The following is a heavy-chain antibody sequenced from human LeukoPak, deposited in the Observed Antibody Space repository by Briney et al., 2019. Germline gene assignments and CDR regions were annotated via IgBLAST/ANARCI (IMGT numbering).Heavy chain of an antibody. D-gene: IGHD3-3*01. V-gene: IGHV1-8*01. CDR1: GYTFTSYD. CDR3: ARALRFLVGDYYYMDV. J-gene: IGHJ6*03. Sequence: ASVKVSCKASGYTFTSYDINWVRQATGQGPEWMGWMNPNSGNTGYAQKFQGRVTMTRNTSISTAYMELSSLRSEDTAVYYCARALRFLVGDYYYMDVWGKGTTVTVSS. CDR2: MNPNSGNT.